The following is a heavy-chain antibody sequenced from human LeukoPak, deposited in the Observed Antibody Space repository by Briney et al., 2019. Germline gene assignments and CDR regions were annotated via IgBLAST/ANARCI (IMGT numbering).Heavy chain of an antibody. D-gene: IGHD5-18*01. CDR1: GFTFSDYY. CDR3: ARATAMVSEGFDY. Sequence: GGSLRLSCAASGFTFSDYYMSWIRQAPGKGLEWVSYISSSGSTIYYADSVKGRFTISRDNAKNSLYLQMNSLRAEDTAAYYCARATAMVSEGFDYWGQGTLVTVSS. J-gene: IGHJ4*02. V-gene: IGHV3-11*01. CDR2: ISSSGSTI.